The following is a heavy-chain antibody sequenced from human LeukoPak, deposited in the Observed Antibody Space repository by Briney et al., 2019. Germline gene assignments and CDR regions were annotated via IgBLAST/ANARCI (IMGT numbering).Heavy chain of an antibody. Sequence: ASVKVSCKASGYTFTGYYMHWVRQAPGQGLEWMGWINPNSGGTNYAQEFQGRVTMTRDTSISTAYMELSRLRSDDTAVYYCASFSIVVVPAAILGDAFDIWGQGTMVTVSS. CDR1: GYTFTGYY. J-gene: IGHJ3*02. V-gene: IGHV1-2*02. CDR2: INPNSGGT. CDR3: ASFSIVVVPAAILGDAFDI. D-gene: IGHD2-2*02.